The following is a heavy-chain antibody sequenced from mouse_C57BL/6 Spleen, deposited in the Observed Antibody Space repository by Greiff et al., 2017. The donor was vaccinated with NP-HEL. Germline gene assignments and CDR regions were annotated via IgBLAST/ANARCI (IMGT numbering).Heavy chain of an antibody. D-gene: IGHD1-1*01. V-gene: IGHV1-72*01. CDR2: IDPNSGGT. J-gene: IGHJ4*01. CDR3: AIDTPVGGAMDY. Sequence: QVQLQQPGAELVKPGASVKLSCKASGYTFTSYWMHWVKQRPGRGLEWIGRIDPNSGGTKYNEKCKSKATQTVDKPSSTAYMQLSSLPSEDSAVYYVAIDTPVGGAMDYWGQGTSVTVSS. CDR1: GYTFTSYW.